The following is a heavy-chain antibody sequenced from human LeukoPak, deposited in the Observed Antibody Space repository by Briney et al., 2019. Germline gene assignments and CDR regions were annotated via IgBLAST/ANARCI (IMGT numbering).Heavy chain of an antibody. CDR2: IYSGGST. Sequence: GGSLRLSCAPSRFTVSSNYMSSVPHALGKGLERVSVIYSGGSTYYADSVKGRFTISRDNSKNTLYLQMNSLRAEDTAVYYCARVGWRGYYFDYWGQGTLVTVSS. V-gene: IGHV3-53*01. CDR3: ARVGWRGYYFDY. J-gene: IGHJ4*02. D-gene: IGHD2-15*01. CDR1: RFTVSSNY.